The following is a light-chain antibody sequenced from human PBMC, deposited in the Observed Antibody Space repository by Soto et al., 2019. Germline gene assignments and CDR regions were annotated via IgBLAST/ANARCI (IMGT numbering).Light chain of an antibody. J-gene: IGKJ4*01. CDR1: QRLQHSDGYNY. CDR3: MQGLQTPLT. CDR2: LAS. Sequence: EIVLTQSPLSLHVTPGEPASISCRSSQRLQHSDGYNYLDWYLQKAGQPPQLLIYLASYRASGVPDRFSGSGSGTDFTLRISRVEPEDVGIYYYMQGLQTPLTFGGGTKVEI. V-gene: IGKV2-28*01.